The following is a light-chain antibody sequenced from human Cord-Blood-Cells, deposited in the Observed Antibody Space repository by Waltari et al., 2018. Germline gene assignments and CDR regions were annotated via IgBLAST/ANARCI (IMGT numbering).Light chain of an antibody. J-gene: IGLJ3*02. V-gene: IGLV1-47*01. CDR3: AAWDDSLSGPV. CDR2: RNN. CDR1: SSNIGSNY. Sequence: QSVLTQSPSASGTPGQRVTIPCSGSSSNIGSNYVYWYQQLPGTAPKLLIYRNNRRPSGVPGRFSGSKSGTSASLAISGLRSEDEADYYCAAWDDSLSGPVFGGGTKLTVL.